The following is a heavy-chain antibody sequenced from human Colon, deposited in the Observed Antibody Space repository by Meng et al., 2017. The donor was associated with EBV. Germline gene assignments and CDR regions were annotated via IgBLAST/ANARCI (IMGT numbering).Heavy chain of an antibody. CDR1: VGSCSSNDDH. J-gene: IGHJ5*02. Sequence: QGPGSGLVKPSGTLPLHCVVSVGSCSSNDDHWSWIRRPPGKGLEWIGCMYDSGSAKYNPSLNSRVTISIDTTRNHFVLKLTSVTAADTAVYYCAYYFVGRGGTGSWGQGTLVTVSS. CDR2: MYDSGSA. V-gene: IGHV4-61*03. D-gene: IGHD2-8*02. CDR3: AYYFVGRGGTGS.